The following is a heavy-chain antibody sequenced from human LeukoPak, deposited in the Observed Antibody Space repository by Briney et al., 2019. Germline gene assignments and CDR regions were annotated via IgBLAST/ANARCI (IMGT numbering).Heavy chain of an antibody. CDR3: VLFGDYESPDGFDI. Sequence: GGSLRLSCAASGFTFSSYGMSWVRQAPGKGLEWVSAISGSGGSTYYADSVEGRFTISRDNSKTTLYLQMNSLRAGDTAVYYCVLFGDYESPDGFDIWGQGTMVTVSS. D-gene: IGHD4-17*01. J-gene: IGHJ3*02. V-gene: IGHV3-23*01. CDR2: ISGSGGST. CDR1: GFTFSSYG.